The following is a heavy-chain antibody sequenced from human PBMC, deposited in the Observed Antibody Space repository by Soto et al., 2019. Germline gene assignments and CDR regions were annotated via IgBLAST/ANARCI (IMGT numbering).Heavy chain of an antibody. D-gene: IGHD3-22*01. CDR1: GASISSGDYY. V-gene: IGHV4-30-4*01. CDR3: ARRTYYYDSSGYTNDY. J-gene: IGHJ4*02. Sequence: SETLSLTCTVSGASISSGDYYWTWIRQPPGKGLEWIGSIYYSGSTYYNPSLKSRVTISVDTSNNQFSLKLSSVTAADTAVYYCARRTYYYDSSGYTNDYWGQGTLVTVSS. CDR2: IYYSGST.